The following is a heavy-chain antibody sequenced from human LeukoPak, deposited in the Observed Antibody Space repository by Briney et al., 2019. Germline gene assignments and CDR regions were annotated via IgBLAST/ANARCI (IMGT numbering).Heavy chain of an antibody. D-gene: IGHD2-2*01. CDR1: GFTFSNYW. CDR2: ISTDGSSS. Sequence: GGSRRLSCAVSGFTFSNYWMHWVRQAPGEGLVWVSRISTDGSSSTYTDSVKGRFTISRDNAKNTLYLQMNSLRAEDTAIYYCGRGFALVPAGIPDYWGQGILVTVSS. CDR3: GRGFALVPAGIPDY. J-gene: IGHJ4*02. V-gene: IGHV3-74*01.